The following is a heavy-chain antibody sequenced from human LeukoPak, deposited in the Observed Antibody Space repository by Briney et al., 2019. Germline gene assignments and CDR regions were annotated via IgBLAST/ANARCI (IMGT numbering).Heavy chain of an antibody. CDR3: ARDPPFSSGWSQNHFDH. CDR1: GFTSSAFW. V-gene: IGHV3-30*03. J-gene: IGHJ4*02. CDR2: ISYDGGNQ. D-gene: IGHD6-19*01. Sequence: GGSLRLSCVASGFTSSAFWMSWVRRPPGKGLEWVTLISYDGGNQNYADSVKGRFTISRDNAKNMLYLQMNSLRPEDTAVYYCARDPPFSSGWSQNHFDHWGQGTLVTVSS.